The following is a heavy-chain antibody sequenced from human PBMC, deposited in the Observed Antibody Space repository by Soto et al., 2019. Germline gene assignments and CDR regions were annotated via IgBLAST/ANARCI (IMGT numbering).Heavy chain of an antibody. V-gene: IGHV3-23*01. CDR2: ISGGRSGT. CDR1: GFAFSTYA. Sequence: EVQLLESGGGLVQPGGSLRLSCAACGFAFSTYAMSWIRQAPGKGLEWVSAISGGRSGTYYADSVRGRFTLSRDDSTNTLYLQMNSLRAEDTAIYYCAKGSLGYCSGVICYFFDFWGQGTLVTVSS. D-gene: IGHD2-15*01. J-gene: IGHJ4*02. CDR3: AKGSLGYCSGVICYFFDF.